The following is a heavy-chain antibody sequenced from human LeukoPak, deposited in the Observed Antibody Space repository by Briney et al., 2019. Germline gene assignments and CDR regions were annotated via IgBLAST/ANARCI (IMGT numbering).Heavy chain of an antibody. Sequence: PGGSLRLSCAASGFTFSNYARSWVRQAPGKGLEWVSGISGSGGSTYYAESVKARFTISRDNSKNTLYLQMNSLRAEDTAVYYCATYGPTTVETIHYYYGMDVWGQGTTVTVSS. CDR1: GFTFSNYA. CDR3: ATYGPTTVETIHYYYGMDV. CDR2: ISGSGGST. J-gene: IGHJ6*02. D-gene: IGHD4-11*01. V-gene: IGHV3-23*01.